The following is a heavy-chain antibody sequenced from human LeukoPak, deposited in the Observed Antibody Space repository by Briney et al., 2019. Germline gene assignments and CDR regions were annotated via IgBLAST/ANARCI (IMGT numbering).Heavy chain of an antibody. CDR3: ARGAGMATIQEYFQH. CDR1: GGSISSYY. CDR2: IYTSGST. D-gene: IGHD5-24*01. Sequence: PSETLSLTCTVSGGSISSYYWSWIRQPAGKGLEWIGRIYTSGSTNYNPSLKSRVTMSVDTSKNQFSLKLSSVTAADTAVYYCARGAGMATIQEYFQHWGQGTLVTVSS. J-gene: IGHJ1*01. V-gene: IGHV4-4*07.